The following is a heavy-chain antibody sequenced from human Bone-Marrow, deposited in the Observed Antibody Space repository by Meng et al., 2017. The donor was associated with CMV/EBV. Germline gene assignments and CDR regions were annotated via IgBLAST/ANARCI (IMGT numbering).Heavy chain of an antibody. J-gene: IGHJ5*02. CDR1: GGSISSYY. CDR2: IYYSGST. V-gene: IGHV4-59*01. CDR3: AREMTTTNFKWGRERRTPRREFHP. Sequence: SETLSLTCTVSGGSISSYYWSWIRQPPGKGLEWIGYIYYSGSTNYNPSLKSRVTISVDTSKNQFSLKLSSVTAADTAVYYCAREMTTTNFKWGRERRTPRREFHPWGQGTLVTVSS. D-gene: IGHD4-11*01.